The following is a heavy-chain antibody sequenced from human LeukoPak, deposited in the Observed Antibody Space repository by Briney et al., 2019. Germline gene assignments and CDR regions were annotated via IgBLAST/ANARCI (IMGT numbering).Heavy chain of an antibody. CDR1: GGTFSSYA. CDR2: INPSGGST. V-gene: IGHV1-46*01. CDR3: ARPLAATGAFDI. J-gene: IGHJ3*02. D-gene: IGHD6-25*01. Sequence: ASVKVSCKASGGTFSSYAVSWVRQAPGQGLEWMGIINPSGGSTSYAQKFQGRVTMTRDTSTSTVYMELSSLRSEDTAVYYCARPLAATGAFDIWGQGTMVTVSS.